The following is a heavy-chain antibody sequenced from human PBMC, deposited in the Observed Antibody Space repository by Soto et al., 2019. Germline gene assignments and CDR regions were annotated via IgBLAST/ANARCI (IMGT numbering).Heavy chain of an antibody. CDR2: ISVYNGNT. Sequence: QIQLVQSEAEVKKPGASVKVSCKASGYTFSSYGISWVRQAPGQGLEWMGWISVYNGNTNYAQKLQGRVTVTTDTSTSTAYMELRGLRSDDTAVYYCARRRHRPAASTPYYDYYMDVWGKGTTVTVSS. CDR3: ARRRHRPAASTPYYDYYMDV. D-gene: IGHD2-2*01. V-gene: IGHV1-18*01. J-gene: IGHJ6*03. CDR1: GYTFSSYG.